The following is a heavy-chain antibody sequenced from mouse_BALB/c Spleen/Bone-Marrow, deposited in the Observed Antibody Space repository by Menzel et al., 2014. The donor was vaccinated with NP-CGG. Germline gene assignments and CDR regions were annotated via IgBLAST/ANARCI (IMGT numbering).Heavy chain of an antibody. CDR2: IRNGGGNT. CDR1: GFTFSDYY. Sequence: EVQLVESGGGLVQPGGSLKLSCATSGFTFSDYYMYWVRQTPEKRLEWVASIRNGGGNTYYPDTLKGRFTISRDNAKNTLYLQMSRLKSEDTAIYYCTRHDYRYDAWFAYWGQGTLVTVSA. V-gene: IGHV5-12*02. CDR3: TRHDYRYDAWFAY. D-gene: IGHD2-14*01. J-gene: IGHJ3*01.